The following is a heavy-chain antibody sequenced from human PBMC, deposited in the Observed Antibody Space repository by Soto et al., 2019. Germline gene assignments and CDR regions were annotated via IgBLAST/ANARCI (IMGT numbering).Heavy chain of an antibody. V-gene: IGHV3-30-3*01. J-gene: IGHJ6*02. CDR3: ARAGCDGGSCYSLVGLRYGMDV. CDR2: ISYDGNNK. D-gene: IGHD2-15*01. Sequence: QVQLVESGGGVVQPGRSQRLSCAASGFTFSSYAMYWVRQAPGKVLEWVAVISYDGNNKYYADSVKGRFTISRDNSKNTLYMQMNSLRAEDTAVYYCARAGCDGGSCYSLVGLRYGMDVWGQGTTVTVSS. CDR1: GFTFSSYA.